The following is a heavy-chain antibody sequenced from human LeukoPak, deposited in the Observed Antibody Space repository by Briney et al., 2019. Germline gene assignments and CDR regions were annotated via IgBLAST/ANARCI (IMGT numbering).Heavy chain of an antibody. D-gene: IGHD3-10*01. CDR3: ARPISHNCRLWFPFDY. J-gene: IGHJ4*01. V-gene: IGHV3-23*01. Sequence: GGSLRLSCAASGFTFSSYALSWVRQAPGKGLEWVSAISGSGGSTYYADSVKGRFTISRDNSKNTLYLQMSSLRAEDTAVYYCARPISHNCRLWFPFDYSGHGTLVTVSS. CDR1: GFTFSSYA. CDR2: ISGSGGST.